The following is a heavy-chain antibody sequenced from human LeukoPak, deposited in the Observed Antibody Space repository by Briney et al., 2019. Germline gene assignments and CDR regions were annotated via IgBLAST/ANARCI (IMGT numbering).Heavy chain of an antibody. CDR1: GYTFTGYY. V-gene: IGHV1-2*02. D-gene: IGHD6-19*01. CDR3: ARDRASIAVADDAFDI. J-gene: IGHJ3*02. CDR2: INPNSGGT. Sequence: ASVKVSCKASGYTFTGYYMHWVRQAPGQGLEWMGWINPNSGGTNYAQKFQGRVTMTRDTSISTAYMELSRLRSDDTAVYYCARDRASIAVADDAFDIWGQGTMVTVSS.